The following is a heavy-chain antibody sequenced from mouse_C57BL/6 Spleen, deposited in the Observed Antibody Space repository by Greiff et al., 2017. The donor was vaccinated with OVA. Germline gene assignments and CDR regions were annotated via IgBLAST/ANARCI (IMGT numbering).Heavy chain of an antibody. Sequence: EVQVVESEGGLVQPGSSMKLSCTASGFTFSDYYMAWVRQVPEKGLEWVANINYDGSSTYYLDSLKSRFIISRDNAKNILYLQMSSLKSEDTATYYCARGGSSGHYYAMDYWGQGTSVTVSS. CDR2: INYDGSST. V-gene: IGHV5-16*01. CDR3: ARGGSSGHYYAMDY. D-gene: IGHD3-2*02. J-gene: IGHJ4*01. CDR1: GFTFSDYY.